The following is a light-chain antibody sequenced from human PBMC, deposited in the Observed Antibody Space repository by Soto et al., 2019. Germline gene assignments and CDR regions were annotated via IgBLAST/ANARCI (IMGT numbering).Light chain of an antibody. CDR2: GAS. Sequence: EIVMTQSPATLSVSPGERATLSCRASQSVSSNLAWYQQKPGQAPRLLIYGASTRATGIPARFSGSGSGTEFTLTISSLQSEDVAVYYCQQYYSIPSITFGQGTRLEIK. CDR1: QSVSSN. V-gene: IGKV3-15*01. J-gene: IGKJ5*01. CDR3: QQYYSIPSIT.